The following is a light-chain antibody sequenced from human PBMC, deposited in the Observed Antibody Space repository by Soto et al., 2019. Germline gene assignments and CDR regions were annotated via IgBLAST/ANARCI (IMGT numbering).Light chain of an antibody. CDR2: AAS. V-gene: IGKV1-39*01. J-gene: IGKJ5*01. Sequence: DIQMTQSPSTLSGSVGDRVTITCLASQSISSYLNWYQQKPGKAPKLLIYAASSSQSGVPSRFSGSGSGTDFTLTISSLQPEDFATYYCQQSYSTPITFGQGTRLEIK. CDR3: QQSYSTPIT. CDR1: QSISSY.